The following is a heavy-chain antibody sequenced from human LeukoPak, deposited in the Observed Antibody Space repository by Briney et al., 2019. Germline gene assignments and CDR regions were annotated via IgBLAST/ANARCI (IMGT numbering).Heavy chain of an antibody. CDR2: ISWNSGSI. CDR1: GFTFDDYA. Sequence: GGSLRLSCAASGFTFDDYAMHWARQAPGKGLEWVSGISWNSGSIGYADSVKGRFTISRDNAKNSLYLQMNSLRAEDTALYYCAKDYSSGWYAYWYFDLWGRGTLVTVSS. CDR3: AKDYSSGWYAYWYFDL. J-gene: IGHJ2*01. D-gene: IGHD6-19*01. V-gene: IGHV3-9*01.